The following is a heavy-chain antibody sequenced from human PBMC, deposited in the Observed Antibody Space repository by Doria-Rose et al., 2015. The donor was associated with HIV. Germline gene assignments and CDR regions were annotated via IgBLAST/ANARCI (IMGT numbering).Heavy chain of an antibody. CDR1: GVSLSSPGMG. D-gene: IGHD6-13*01. J-gene: IGHJ4*02. CDR2: IFSDDER. Sequence: QVTLKESGPVLVKPTETLTLTCTVSGVSLSSPGMGVSWIRQPPGKALEWLSHIFSDDERSYKTSLKSRLTISRGTSKSQVVLTMTDMDPVDKATYYCARIKSSRWYHKYYFDFWGQGTLVIVSA. CDR3: ARIKSSRWYHKYYFDF. V-gene: IGHV2-26*01.